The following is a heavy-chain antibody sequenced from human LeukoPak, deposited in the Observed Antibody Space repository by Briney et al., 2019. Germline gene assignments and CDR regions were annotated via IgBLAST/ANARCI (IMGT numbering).Heavy chain of an antibody. J-gene: IGHJ4*02. V-gene: IGHV3-23*01. Sequence: GGSLRLSCAASGFTFDQYGMQWVRQAPGKGLEWVSAISGSGGSTYYADSVKGRFTISRDNSKNTLYLQMNSLRAEDTAVYYCATGKWLLDYWGQGTLVTVSS. CDR3: ATGKWLLDY. D-gene: IGHD3-22*01. CDR2: ISGSGGST. CDR1: GFTFDQYG.